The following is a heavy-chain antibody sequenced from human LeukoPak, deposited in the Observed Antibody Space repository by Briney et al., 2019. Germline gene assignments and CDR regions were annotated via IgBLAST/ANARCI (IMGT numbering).Heavy chain of an antibody. CDR1: GFALSTRGMG. Sequence: SGPTLVKPTQTLTLTCSFSGFALSTRGMGVGWIRQPPGKALQWLALLYWNDDNRYSPSLKSRLTITKGTSKNQVVLTMTNMDPVDTGTYYRAQAGDGYNPDAFDMWGQGTMVTVTS. D-gene: IGHD5-24*01. CDR2: LYWNDDN. CDR3: AQAGDGYNPDAFDM. J-gene: IGHJ3*02. V-gene: IGHV2-5*01.